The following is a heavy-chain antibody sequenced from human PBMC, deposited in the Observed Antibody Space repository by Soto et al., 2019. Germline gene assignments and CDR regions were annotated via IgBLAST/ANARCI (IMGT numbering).Heavy chain of an antibody. CDR3: ARGTYFDY. V-gene: IGHV1-18*01. Sequence: QVQLVQSGAEVKKPGASVKVSCKASGYTLNTYGITWVRQAPGQGLEWMGWISANNDRTNYPQKLQGRVTMTTDTSTSTAYMELRSLTSDGTAVDSCARGTYFDYWGQGTLVTVSS. J-gene: IGHJ4*02. CDR1: GYTLNTYG. CDR2: ISANNDRT.